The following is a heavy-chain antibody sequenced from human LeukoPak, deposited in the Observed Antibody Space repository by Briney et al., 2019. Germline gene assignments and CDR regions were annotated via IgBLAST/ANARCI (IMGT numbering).Heavy chain of an antibody. V-gene: IGHV3-7*01. CDR1: GFTFSSYW. CDR2: IKQDGSEK. J-gene: IGHJ6*03. CDR3: ARDRIGLTTEATLDYYYYMDV. Sequence: GGSLRLSCVASGFTFSSYWMSWVRQAPGKGLEWVANIKQDGSEKYYVDSVKGRFTISRDNAKNSLYLQMNSLRAEDTAVYYCARDRIGLTTEATLDYYYYMDVWGKGSTVTVSS. D-gene: IGHD4-11*01.